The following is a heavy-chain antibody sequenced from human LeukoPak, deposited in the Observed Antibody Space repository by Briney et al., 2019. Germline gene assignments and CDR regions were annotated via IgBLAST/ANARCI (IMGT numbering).Heavy chain of an antibody. Sequence: GSLRLSCSASGFTFSSHWMSWVRQAPGKGLEGVAKIKPDGSEKYYVDSVKGRFTISRDNAKNSLYLQMNSLRAEDTAVYYCARQTLLRYFDWLSISPLDYWGQGTLVTVSS. CDR3: ARQTLLRYFDWLSISPLDY. D-gene: IGHD3-9*01. CDR1: GFTFSSHW. V-gene: IGHV3-7*01. CDR2: IKPDGSEK. J-gene: IGHJ4*02.